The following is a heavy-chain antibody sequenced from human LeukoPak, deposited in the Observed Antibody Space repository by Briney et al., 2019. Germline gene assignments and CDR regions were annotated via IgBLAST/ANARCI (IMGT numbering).Heavy chain of an antibody. CDR3: AKYLDTGYKYYEYGMDV. Sequence: GRSLRLSCAAPGFAFSSYGMHWVRQAPGKGLEWVAVISYDGSNKYYADSVKGRFTISRDNSKNTLYLQMNSLRAEDTAVYYCAKYLDTGYKYYEYGMDVWGKGTTVTVSS. D-gene: IGHD3-9*01. CDR1: GFAFSSYG. J-gene: IGHJ6*04. V-gene: IGHV3-30*18. CDR2: ISYDGSNK.